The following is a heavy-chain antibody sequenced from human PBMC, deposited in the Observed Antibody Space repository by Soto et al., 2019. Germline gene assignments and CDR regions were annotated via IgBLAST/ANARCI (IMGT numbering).Heavy chain of an antibody. V-gene: IGHV1-69*13. CDR2: IIAIFGTA. D-gene: IGHD6-19*01. CDR1: GYTFISYA. J-gene: IGHJ4*02. CDR3: ASPYRSGQIAEYSSGWSY. Sequence: GASVKVSCKASGYTFISYAIHWVRQAPGQRLEWMGGIIAIFGTAKYAQKFQGRVTITADESTSTAYMELSSLRSEDTAVYYCASPYRSGQIAEYSSGWSYWGQGTLVTVSS.